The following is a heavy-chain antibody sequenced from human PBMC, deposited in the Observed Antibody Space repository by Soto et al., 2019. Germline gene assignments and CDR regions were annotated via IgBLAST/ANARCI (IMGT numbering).Heavy chain of an antibody. V-gene: IGHV1-18*04. D-gene: IGHD3-22*01. CDR3: ARESGYDSSGYYYSALLAYYYGMDV. CDR2: ISAYNGNT. CDR1: GYTFSSHG. J-gene: IGHJ6*02. Sequence: ASVKVSCKASGYTFSSHGINWVRQAPVQGLEWMGWISAYNGNTNYAQKLQGRVTMTTDTSTSTAYMELRSLRSDDTAVYYCARESGYDSSGYYYSALLAYYYGMDVWGQGTTVNVSS.